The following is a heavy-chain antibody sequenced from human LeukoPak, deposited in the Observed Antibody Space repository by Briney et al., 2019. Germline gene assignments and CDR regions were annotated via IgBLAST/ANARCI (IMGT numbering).Heavy chain of an antibody. D-gene: IGHD5-18*01. CDR2: MYDDGST. CDR1: GFTVSNNY. J-gene: IGHJ3*02. V-gene: IGHV3-53*05. CDR3: ARGFSMGYSYGLGAFDI. Sequence: PGGSLRLSCAASGFTVSNNYMTWVRQAPGKGLEWVLVMYDDGSTDYADSVKGRFTISRDNSKNTLYLQMNSLRAEDTAVYYCARGFSMGYSYGLGAFDIWGQGTMVTVSS.